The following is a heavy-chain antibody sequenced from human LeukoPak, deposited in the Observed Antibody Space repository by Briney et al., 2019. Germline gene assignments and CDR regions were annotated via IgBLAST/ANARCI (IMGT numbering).Heavy chain of an antibody. V-gene: IGHV3-48*03. CDR3: ARLAAAGSYYFDS. D-gene: IGHD6-13*01. J-gene: IGHJ4*02. CDR1: GFTFSNYE. Sequence: SGGSLRLSCAASGFTFSNYELNWVRQAPGKGLEGVSYISSNGNTMYYADSVRGRFTISRDNAQDSLYLQLNSLRAEDTAVYYCARLAAAGSYYFDSWGQGTLVTVSS. CDR2: ISSNGNTM.